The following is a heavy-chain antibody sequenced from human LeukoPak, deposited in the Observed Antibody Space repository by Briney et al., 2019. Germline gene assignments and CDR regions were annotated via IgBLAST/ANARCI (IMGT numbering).Heavy chain of an antibody. J-gene: IGHJ4*02. D-gene: IGHD4-17*01. Sequence: ASVKVSCKAAGYSFTNYAIQWVRQAPGQRLEWMGWINAGNGKTKYSQKFQGRVTITRDTSATTAYMELSGLRSEDTAVCYCARAIWTSTVTTYYLDYWGQGTLVTVSS. CDR1: GYSFTNYA. CDR2: INAGNGKT. CDR3: ARAIWTSTVTTYYLDY. V-gene: IGHV1-3*01.